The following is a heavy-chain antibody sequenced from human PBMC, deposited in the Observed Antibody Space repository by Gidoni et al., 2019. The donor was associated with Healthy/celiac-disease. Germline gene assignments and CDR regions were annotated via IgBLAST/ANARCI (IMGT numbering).Heavy chain of an antibody. D-gene: IGHD3-22*01. CDR1: GFTFSSYG. V-gene: IGHV3-33*01. CDR2: IWYDGSNK. CDR3: ASASISMMIVPQHDAFDI. J-gene: IGHJ3*02. Sequence: GFTFSSYGMHWVRQAPGKGLEWVAVIWYDGSNKYYADSVKGRFTISRDNSKNTLYLQMNSLRAEDTAVYYCASASISMMIVPQHDAFDIWGQGTMVTVSS.